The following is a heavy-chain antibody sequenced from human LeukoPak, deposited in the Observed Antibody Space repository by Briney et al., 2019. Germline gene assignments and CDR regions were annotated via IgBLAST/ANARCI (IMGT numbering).Heavy chain of an antibody. Sequence: PGRSLRLSCAASGFTFSSYGMHWVRQAPGKGLGWVAVIWYDGSNKYYADSVKGRFAISRDNSKNTLYLQMNSLRAEDTAVYYCAKELQMATIKDDSSYFDYWGQGTLVTVSS. D-gene: IGHD5-24*01. CDR3: AKELQMATIKDDSSYFDY. J-gene: IGHJ4*02. V-gene: IGHV3-33*06. CDR1: GFTFSSYG. CDR2: IWYDGSNK.